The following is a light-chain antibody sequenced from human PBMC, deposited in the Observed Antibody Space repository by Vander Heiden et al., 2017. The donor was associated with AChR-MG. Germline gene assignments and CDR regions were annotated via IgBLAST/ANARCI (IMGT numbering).Light chain of an antibody. Sequence: QSALTQPASVSGSPGQSITISCTGTSTDIGGHDYVSWYQQHPGKAPKLVIYDVTNRPSGVSIRFSGSKSGSTASLTISGLQTEDEADYYCTSYSSSSTLFYVFGTGTKVTGL. CDR3: TSYSSSSTLFYV. J-gene: IGLJ1*01. CDR2: DVT. V-gene: IGLV2-14*03. CDR1: STDIGGHDY.